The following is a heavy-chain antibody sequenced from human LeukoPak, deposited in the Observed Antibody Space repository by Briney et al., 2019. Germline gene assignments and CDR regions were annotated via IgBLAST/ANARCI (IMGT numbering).Heavy chain of an antibody. CDR2: MNPNSGNT. D-gene: IGHD3-10*01. CDR3: VRMPYGSGRSDLNWFDP. CDR1: GYTFTSYD. Sequence: ASLKVSCKTSGYTFTSYDINWVRQAPGQGLEWMGWMNPNSGNTGYAQKFQDRVTITRNTSISTASMELSSLRSADTAVYYSVRMPYGSGRSDLNWFDPWGQGTLVTVSS. V-gene: IGHV1-8*03. J-gene: IGHJ5*02.